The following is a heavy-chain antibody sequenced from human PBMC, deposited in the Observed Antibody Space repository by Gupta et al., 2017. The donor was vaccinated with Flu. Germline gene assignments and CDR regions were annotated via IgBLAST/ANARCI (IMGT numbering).Heavy chain of an antibody. V-gene: IGHV4-34*01. Sequence: QVQLQQWGAGLLKPSETLSLTCAVYGGSFSGYYWSWIRQPPGKGLEWIGEINHSGSTNYNPSLKSRVTISVDTSKNQFSLKLSSVTAADTAVYYCARRAGYCSSTSCWSPYYYYMDVWGKGTTVTVSS. CDR3: ARRAGYCSSTSCWSPYYYYMDV. CDR1: GGSFSGYY. CDR2: INHSGST. J-gene: IGHJ6*03. D-gene: IGHD2-2*01.